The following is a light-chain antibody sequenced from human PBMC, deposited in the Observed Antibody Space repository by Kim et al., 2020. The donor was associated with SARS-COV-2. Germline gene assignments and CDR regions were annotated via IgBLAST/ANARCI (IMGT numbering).Light chain of an antibody. CDR2: GNI. Sequence: QSVLTQPPSVSGAPGQRVTISCTGSSSNIGAGYDVHWYQQVPGTAPKLLISGNINRPSGVPDRFSGSKSGTSASLTITGLQAEDEADYYCQSYDTSLSGPYVFGTGTKVTVL. J-gene: IGLJ1*01. V-gene: IGLV1-40*01. CDR1: SSNIGAGYD. CDR3: QSYDTSLSGPYV.